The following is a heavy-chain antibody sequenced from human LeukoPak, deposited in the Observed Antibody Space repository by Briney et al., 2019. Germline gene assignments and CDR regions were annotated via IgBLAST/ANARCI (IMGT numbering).Heavy chain of an antibody. CDR2: IRYDGSNK. Sequence: PGGSLRLSCAASGFTFSSYGMHWVRQAPGKGLEWVAFIRYDGSNKYYADSVKGRFTISRDNSKNTLYLQMNSLRAEDTAVYYCAKLMYALVGPTTGGAFDIWGQGTMVTVSS. CDR3: AKLMYALVGPTTGGAFDI. V-gene: IGHV3-30*02. J-gene: IGHJ3*02. CDR1: GFTFSSYG. D-gene: IGHD1-26*01.